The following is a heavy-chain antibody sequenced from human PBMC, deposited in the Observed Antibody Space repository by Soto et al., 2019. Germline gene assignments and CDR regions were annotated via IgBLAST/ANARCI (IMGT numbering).Heavy chain of an antibody. CDR3: ARGGSSAGYCSGGSCIDY. J-gene: IGHJ4*02. Sequence: SETLSLTCAVYGGSFSGYYWSWIRQPPGKGLEWIGEINHSGSTNYNPSLKSRVTISVDTSKNQFSLKLSSVTAAGTAVYYCARGGSSAGYCSGGSCIDYWGQGTLVTVSS. CDR1: GGSFSGYY. V-gene: IGHV4-34*01. CDR2: INHSGST. D-gene: IGHD2-15*01.